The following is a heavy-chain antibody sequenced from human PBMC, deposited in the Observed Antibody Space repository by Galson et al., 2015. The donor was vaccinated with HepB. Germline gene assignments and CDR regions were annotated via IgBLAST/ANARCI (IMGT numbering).Heavy chain of an antibody. CDR3: ASGYSYGGMDV. V-gene: IGHV3-11*06. CDR2: ISSSSSYT. J-gene: IGHJ6*02. Sequence: SLRLSCAASGFTFSDYYMSWIRQAPGKGLEWVSYISSSSSYTNYADSVKGRFTISRDNAKNSLYLQMNSLRAEDTAVYYCASGYSYGGMDVWGQGTTVTVSS. D-gene: IGHD5-18*01. CDR1: GFTFSDYY.